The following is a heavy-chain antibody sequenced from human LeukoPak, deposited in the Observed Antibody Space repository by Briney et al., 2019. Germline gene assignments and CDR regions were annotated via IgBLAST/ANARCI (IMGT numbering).Heavy chain of an antibody. Sequence: GGSLRLSCAASGFTFSSYEMNWVRQAPGKGLEWVSYISSRGTTIYYADSAKGRFTISRDNAKNSLYLQMNSLRAEDTAVYYCARALNSGWYYFDYWGQGTLVTVSS. CDR3: ARALNSGWYYFDY. V-gene: IGHV3-48*03. J-gene: IGHJ4*02. D-gene: IGHD6-19*01. CDR1: GFTFSSYE. CDR2: ISSRGTTI.